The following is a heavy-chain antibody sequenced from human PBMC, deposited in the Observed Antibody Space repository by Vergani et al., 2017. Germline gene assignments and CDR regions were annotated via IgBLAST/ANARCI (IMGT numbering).Heavy chain of an antibody. J-gene: IGHJ4*02. CDR2: IYYSGST. CDR3: ARVPTRGATITSDFDY. Sequence: QLQLQESGPGLVKPSETLSLTCTVSGGSISSSSYYWSWIRQHPGKGLEWIGYIYYSGSTYYNPSLKSRVTISVDTSKNQFSLKLSSVTAADTAVYYCARVPTRGATITSDFDYWGQGTLVTVSS. CDR1: GGSISSSSYY. D-gene: IGHD3-10*01. V-gene: IGHV4-31*03.